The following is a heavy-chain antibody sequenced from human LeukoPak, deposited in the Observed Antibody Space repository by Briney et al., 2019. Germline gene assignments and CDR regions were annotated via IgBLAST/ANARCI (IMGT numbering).Heavy chain of an antibody. CDR3: ASSISGWEQVYAY. CDR1: GGSISSYY. J-gene: IGHJ4*02. D-gene: IGHD6-19*01. Sequence: SETLSLTRTVSGGSISSYYWSWIRQPPGKGLEWIGYIYYSGSTNYNPSLKSRVTISVDTSKNQFSLKLSSVTAADTAVYYCASSISGWEQVYAYWGQGTLVTVSS. V-gene: IGHV4-59*01. CDR2: IYYSGST.